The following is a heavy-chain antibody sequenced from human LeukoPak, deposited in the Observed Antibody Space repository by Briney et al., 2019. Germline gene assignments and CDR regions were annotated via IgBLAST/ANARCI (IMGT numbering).Heavy chain of an antibody. D-gene: IGHD2-21*02. CDR1: GGSFSGYY. J-gene: IGHJ4*02. V-gene: IGHV4-34*01. CDR3: ARSGVVVTAPTGY. CDR2: VYYSGNT. Sequence: SETLSLTCAVYGGSFSGYYWGWVRQSPGKGLEWIGSVYYSGNTYYIPSLKSRITISRDTSKNQFSLKLTSVTAADTAVYYCARSGVVVTAPTGYWGQGTLVTVSS.